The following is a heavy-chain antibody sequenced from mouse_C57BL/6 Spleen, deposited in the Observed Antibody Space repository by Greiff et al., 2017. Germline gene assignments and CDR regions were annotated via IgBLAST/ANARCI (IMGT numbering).Heavy chain of an antibody. Sequence: VQLQQSGPELVKPGASVKISCKASGYAFSSSWMHWVKQRPGQGLEWIGRIYPGDGDTNYNGKFKGKATLTADKSSSTAYMPLSSLTSEDSAVYFCARKGQLVWAMDDWGQGTSVTVSS. V-gene: IGHV1-82*01. CDR2: IYPGDGDT. D-gene: IGHD3-1*01. J-gene: IGHJ4*01. CDR3: ARKGQLVWAMDD. CDR1: GYAFSSSW.